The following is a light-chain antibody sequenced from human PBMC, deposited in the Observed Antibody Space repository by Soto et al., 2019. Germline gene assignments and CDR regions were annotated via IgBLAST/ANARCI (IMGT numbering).Light chain of an antibody. V-gene: IGLV2-14*01. Sequence: QSVLTQPASVSGSPGQSVTISCTGPRSDIGDSNFISWYQHSPGKAPRLLIYQVNNRPSGVSGRFSGSKAGNTASLTISGLLDDDEADYFFASFRSGTILVFGSGTKVTVL. J-gene: IGLJ1*01. CDR1: RSDIGDSNF. CDR2: QVN. CDR3: ASFRSGTILV.